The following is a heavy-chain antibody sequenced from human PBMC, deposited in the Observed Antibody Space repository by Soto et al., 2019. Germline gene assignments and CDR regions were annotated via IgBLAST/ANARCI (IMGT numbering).Heavy chain of an antibody. CDR3: AREAPGAAGTTNFDY. Sequence: SETLSLTCTVSGGSISSYYWSWIRQPPGKGLEWIGYIYYSGSTNYNPSLKSRVTISVDTSKNQFSLKLSSVTAADTAVYYCAREAPGAAGTTNFDYWGQGTLVTVS. CDR2: IYYSGST. J-gene: IGHJ4*02. D-gene: IGHD6-13*01. V-gene: IGHV4-59*01. CDR1: GGSISSYY.